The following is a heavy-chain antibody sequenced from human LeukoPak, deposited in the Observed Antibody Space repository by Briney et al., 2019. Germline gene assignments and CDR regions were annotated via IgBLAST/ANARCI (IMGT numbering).Heavy chain of an antibody. Sequence: ASVKVSCKASGYTSTSYDINWVRQATGQGLEWMGWMNPNSGNTGYAQKFQGRVTMTRNTSISTAYMELSSLRSEDTAVYYCAREVRNYGSGSYLPRYFDYWGQGTLVTVSS. J-gene: IGHJ4*02. CDR3: AREVRNYGSGSYLPRYFDY. D-gene: IGHD3-10*01. V-gene: IGHV1-8*02. CDR1: GYTSTSYD. CDR2: MNPNSGNT.